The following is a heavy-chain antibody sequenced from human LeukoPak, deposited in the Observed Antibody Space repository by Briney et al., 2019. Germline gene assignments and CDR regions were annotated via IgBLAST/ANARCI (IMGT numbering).Heavy chain of an antibody. V-gene: IGHV3-74*01. Sequence: GGSLRLSCAASGFTFSSYWMHWVRQAPGKGLVWVSRINSDGSSTSYADSVKGRFTISRDNAKNTLYLQMNSLRAEDTAVYFCARDLGHCCGGTCYFLPNNDYYYYGMDVWGKGTTVTVSS. CDR1: GFTFSSYW. D-gene: IGHD2-15*01. J-gene: IGHJ6*04. CDR2: INSDGSST. CDR3: ARDLGHCCGGTCYFLPNNDYYYYGMDV.